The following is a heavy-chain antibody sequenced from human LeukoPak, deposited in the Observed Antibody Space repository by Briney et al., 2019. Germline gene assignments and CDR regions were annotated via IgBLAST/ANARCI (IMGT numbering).Heavy chain of an antibody. J-gene: IGHJ4*02. CDR3: ARTGYSSSWYVGKFDY. D-gene: IGHD6-13*01. CDR1: GYTFTNYA. CDR2: INPNSGGT. Sequence: ASVKVSCKASGYTFTNYAINWVRQAPGQGLEWMGWINPNSGGTNYAQKFQGRVTMTRDTSISTAYMELSRLRSDDTAVYYCARTGYSSSWYVGKFDYWGQGTLVTVSS. V-gene: IGHV1-2*02.